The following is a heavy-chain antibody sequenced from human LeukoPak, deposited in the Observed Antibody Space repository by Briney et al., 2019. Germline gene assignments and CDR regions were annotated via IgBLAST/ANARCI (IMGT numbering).Heavy chain of an antibody. CDR1: GGSISSYY. V-gene: IGHV4-59*01. D-gene: IGHD6-13*01. CDR3: ARALGYSSPDAFDI. J-gene: IGHJ3*02. CDR2: IYYSGST. Sequence: SETLSLTCTVSGGSISSYYWRWIRQPPGKGLEWIGYIYYSGSTNYNPSLKSRVTISVDTSKNQFSLKLSSVTAADTAVYYCARALGYSSPDAFDIWDQGTMVTVSS.